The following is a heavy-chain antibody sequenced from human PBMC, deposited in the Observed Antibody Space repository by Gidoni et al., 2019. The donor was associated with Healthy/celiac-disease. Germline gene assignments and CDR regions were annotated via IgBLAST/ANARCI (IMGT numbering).Heavy chain of an antibody. CDR3: VKDQGDGYGDYYAFDI. J-gene: IGHJ3*02. V-gene: IGHV3-64D*06. CDR1: GFTFSSYA. CDR2: FSSNGGST. D-gene: IGHD4-17*01. Sequence: EEQLVEFGGGLVQPGGSLRLPCSASGFTFSSYAMHWVRQAPGKGLEYVSAFSSNGGSTYYADSVKGRFTISRDNSKNTLYLQMSSLRAEDTAVYYCVKDQGDGYGDYYAFDIWGQGTMVTVSS.